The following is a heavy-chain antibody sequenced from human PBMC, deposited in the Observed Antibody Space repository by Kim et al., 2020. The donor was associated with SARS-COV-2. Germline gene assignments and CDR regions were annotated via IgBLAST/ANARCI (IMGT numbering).Heavy chain of an antibody. CDR3: ASMKWELRSMDC. CDR2: ISSSSSTI. D-gene: IGHD1-26*01. Sequence: GGSLRLSCAASGFTFSSYSMNWVRQAPGKGLEWVSYISSSSSTIYYADSVKGRFTISRDNAKNSLYLQMNSLRDEDTAVYYCASMKWELRSMDCWGQGTLVTVSS. CDR1: GFTFSSYS. J-gene: IGHJ4*02. V-gene: IGHV3-48*02.